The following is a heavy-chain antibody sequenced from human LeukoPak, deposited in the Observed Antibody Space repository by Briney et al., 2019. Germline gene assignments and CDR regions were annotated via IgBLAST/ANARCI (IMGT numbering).Heavy chain of an antibody. CDR2: ISAYNGNT. D-gene: IGHD6-13*01. V-gene: IGHV1-18*01. CDR3: ARVPPIAAAGPIDY. J-gene: IGHJ4*02. Sequence: GASVKVSCKASGYTFTSYGISWVRQAPGQGLEWMGWISAYNGNTNYAQKLQGRVTMTTDTSTSTAYMELRSLRSDDTAVYYCARVPPIAAAGPIDYWGQGTLVTVSS. CDR1: GYTFTSYG.